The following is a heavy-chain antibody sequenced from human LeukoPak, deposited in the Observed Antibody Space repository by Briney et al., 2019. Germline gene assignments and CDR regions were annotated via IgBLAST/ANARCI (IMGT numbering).Heavy chain of an antibody. CDR1: GGSISSYY. CDR2: IYYSGST. CDR3: ARATYSSGWYGSYYYYYMDV. D-gene: IGHD6-19*01. J-gene: IGHJ6*03. Sequence: SETLSLTCTVSGGSISSYYWSWIRQPPGKGLEWIGYIYYSGSTNYNPSLKSRVTISVDTSKNQFSLKLSSVTAADTAVYYCARATYSSGWYGSYYYYYMDVWGKGTTVTVSS. V-gene: IGHV4-59*01.